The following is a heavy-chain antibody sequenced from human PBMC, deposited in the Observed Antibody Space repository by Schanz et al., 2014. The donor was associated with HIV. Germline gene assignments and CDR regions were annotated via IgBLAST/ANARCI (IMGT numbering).Heavy chain of an antibody. J-gene: IGHJ5*02. V-gene: IGHV3-30*18. CDR3: AKEEWFRFDP. CDR2: ISYDGTDK. D-gene: IGHD3-3*01. CDR1: GFTFSSYG. Sequence: QVQLVESGGGVVQPGRSLRLSCAASGFTFSSYGMHWVRQAPGKGLECVAFISYDGTDKFYADSVKGRFTISRDNSKNTLYLQMSSLRAEDTAVYYCAKEEWFRFDPWGQGTLVTVSS.